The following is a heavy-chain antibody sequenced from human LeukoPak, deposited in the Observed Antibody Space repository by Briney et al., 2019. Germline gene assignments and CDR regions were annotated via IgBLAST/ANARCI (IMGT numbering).Heavy chain of an antibody. CDR1: GGSFSGYY. J-gene: IGHJ4*02. D-gene: IGHD1-14*01. CDR3: ARTRYPFDY. Sequence: SETLSLTCAVYGGSFSGYYWSWIRQPPGKGLEWIGEINHSGSTNYNPSLKSRVTISVDTSKNQFSLKLSSLTAADTAVYYCARTRYPFDYWGQGTLVTVSS. V-gene: IGHV4-34*01. CDR2: INHSGST.